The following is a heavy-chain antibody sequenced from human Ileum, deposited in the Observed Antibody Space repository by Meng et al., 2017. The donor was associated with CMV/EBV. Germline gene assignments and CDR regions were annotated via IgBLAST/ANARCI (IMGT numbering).Heavy chain of an antibody. Sequence: GSLRLSCTVSGGSFTSSNYYWDWIRQPPGKGLEWVGSMSNSGRPYYNPSFKSRVTISVDTSKNQFSLKLTSVTAADTAVYYCARRWPIIYGMDVWGQGITVTVSS. V-gene: IGHV4-39*01. CDR3: ARRWPIIYGMDV. CDR2: MSNSGRP. D-gene: IGHD1-14*01. CDR1: GGSFTSSNYY. J-gene: IGHJ6*02.